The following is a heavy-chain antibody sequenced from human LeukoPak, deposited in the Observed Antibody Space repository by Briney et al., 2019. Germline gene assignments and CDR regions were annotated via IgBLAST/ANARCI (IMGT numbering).Heavy chain of an antibody. CDR3: TKGGELMNY. CDR1: GDSISDDY. Sequence: SETLSLTCTVSGDSISDDYYTWMRQPAGKGLEWIGRIYTSGNTNYNPSLKSRVTISIDASKNQFSLRLSSVTAADTAVYYCTKGGELMNYWGQGTLVTVSS. D-gene: IGHD1-26*01. J-gene: IGHJ4*02. V-gene: IGHV4-4*07. CDR2: IYTSGNT.